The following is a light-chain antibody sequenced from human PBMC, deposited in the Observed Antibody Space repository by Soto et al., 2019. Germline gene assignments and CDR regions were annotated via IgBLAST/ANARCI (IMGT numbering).Light chain of an antibody. CDR2: GNS. J-gene: IGLJ1*01. CDR1: SSNIGAGYD. Sequence: QSVLTQPPSVSGAPGQRVTISCTGSSSNIGAGYDVHWYQQLPGTDPKLLIYGNSNRRSGVPDRFSGSKSGTSASLAITGLQAEDGADYYCQSYGRSLLYVFGTGTKVTVL. CDR3: QSYGRSLLYV. V-gene: IGLV1-40*01.